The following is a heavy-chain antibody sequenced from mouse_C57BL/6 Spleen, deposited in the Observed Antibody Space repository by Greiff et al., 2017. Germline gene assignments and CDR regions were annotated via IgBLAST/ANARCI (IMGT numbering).Heavy chain of an antibody. D-gene: IGHD2-10*01. J-gene: IGHJ2*01. CDR1: GYTFTSYW. CDR3: ARSPYYGNYDY. V-gene: IGHV1-52*01. Sequence: QVQLQQPGTELVKPGASVKLSCKASGYTFTSYWMHWVKQRPGQGLEWIGNIDPSDSETHYNQKFKDKATLTVDKSSSTAYMQLSSLTSEDSAVYYCARSPYYGNYDYWGQGTTLTVSS. CDR2: IDPSDSET.